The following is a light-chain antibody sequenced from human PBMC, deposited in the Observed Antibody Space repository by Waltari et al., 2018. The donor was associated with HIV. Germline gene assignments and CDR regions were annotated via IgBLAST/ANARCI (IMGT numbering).Light chain of an antibody. Sequence: DIQLPQSRSSVSASVGARVTLTCRASQDIRSWLTWYQQKPGTSPNLVVFATFSLQSGVPARFSGSRSGTNFTLTINTLQSEDFATYFCQQAHSLPWTFGHGTKVEMK. CDR2: ATF. CDR3: QQAHSLPWT. V-gene: IGKV1-12*01. J-gene: IGKJ1*01. CDR1: QDIRSW.